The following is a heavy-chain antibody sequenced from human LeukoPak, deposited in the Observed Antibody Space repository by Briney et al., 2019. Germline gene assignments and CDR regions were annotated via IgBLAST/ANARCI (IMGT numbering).Heavy chain of an antibody. CDR3: TKLNARDASDT. V-gene: IGHV3-73*01. CDR2: IRSKANSYAT. J-gene: IGHJ3*02. Sequence: GGSLRLSCAASGFTFSGSAMHWVRQASGKGLEWVGRIRSKANSYATAYAASVKGRFTISRDDSKNTAYLQMNSLKTEDTGVYYCTKLNARDASDTWGQGTMVTVSS. CDR1: GFTFSGSA.